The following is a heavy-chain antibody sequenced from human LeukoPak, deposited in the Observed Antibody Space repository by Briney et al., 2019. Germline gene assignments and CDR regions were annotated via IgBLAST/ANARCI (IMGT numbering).Heavy chain of an antibody. Sequence: PGGSLRLSCAASGFILNDYEVNWGRQAPGTGLGWGSVIWYDESNKYYADSVKGRFTISRDNSKNTLYLQMNSLRAEDTAVYYCARYVLAATGFDYWGQGTLVAVSS. V-gene: IGHV3-33*08. D-gene: IGHD2-15*01. J-gene: IGHJ4*02. CDR2: IWYDESNK. CDR3: ARYVLAATGFDY. CDR1: GFILNDYE.